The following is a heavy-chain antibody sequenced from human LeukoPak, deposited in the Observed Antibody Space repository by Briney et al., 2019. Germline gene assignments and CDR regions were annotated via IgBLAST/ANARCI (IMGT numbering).Heavy chain of an antibody. CDR1: GFTFSSYA. J-gene: IGHJ6*02. CDR2: ISGSGGST. CDR3: AKAGDYVYYYYGMDV. D-gene: IGHD4-17*01. V-gene: IGHV3-23*01. Sequence: GGSLRLSCAASGFTFSSYAMSWVRQAPGKGLEWVSAISGSGGSTYYADSVKGRFTISRDNSKNTLNLQMNSLRAEDTAVYYCAKAGDYVYYYYGMDVWGQGTTVTVSS.